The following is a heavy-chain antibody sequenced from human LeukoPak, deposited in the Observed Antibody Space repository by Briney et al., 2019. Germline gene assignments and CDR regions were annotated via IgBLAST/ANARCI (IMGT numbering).Heavy chain of an antibody. CDR2: ISAYNGNT. CDR1: GYTFTSYG. J-gene: IGHJ4*02. Sequence: VASVKVSCKASGYTFTSYGISWVRQAPGQGLEWMGWISAYNGNTNYAQKLQGRVTMTTDTSTNTAYMELRSLRSYDTAVYYCARDQGVIVTSLFDYWGQGTLVTVSS. V-gene: IGHV1-18*01. CDR3: ARDQGVIVTSLFDY. D-gene: IGHD3-22*01.